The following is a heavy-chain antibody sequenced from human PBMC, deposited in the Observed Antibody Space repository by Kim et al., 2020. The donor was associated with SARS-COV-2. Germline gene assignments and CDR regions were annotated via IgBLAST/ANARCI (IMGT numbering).Heavy chain of an antibody. Sequence: YYNPSLKSRVTISVDTSKNQFSLKLSSVTAADTAVYYCARPSGSYYYFDYWGQGTLVTVSS. V-gene: IGHV4-39*01. CDR3: ARPSGSYYYFDY. J-gene: IGHJ4*02. D-gene: IGHD1-26*01.